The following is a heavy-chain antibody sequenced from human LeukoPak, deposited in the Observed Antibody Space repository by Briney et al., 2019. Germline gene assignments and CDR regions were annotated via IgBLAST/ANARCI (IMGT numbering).Heavy chain of an antibody. J-gene: IGHJ3*02. V-gene: IGHV4-59*08. CDR1: GGSISSYY. CDR3: ARGVPGIAVAGTNAFDI. D-gene: IGHD6-19*01. CDR2: IYYNGST. Sequence: SETLSLTCTVSGGSISSYYWSWIRQPPGKGLEWIGYIYYNGSTNYNPSLKSRVTISVDTSKNQFSLKLSSVTAADTAVYHCARGVPGIAVAGTNAFDIWGQGTMVTVSS.